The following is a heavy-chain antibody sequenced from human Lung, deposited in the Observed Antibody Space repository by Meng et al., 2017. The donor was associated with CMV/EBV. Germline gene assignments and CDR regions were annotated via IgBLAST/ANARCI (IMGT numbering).Heavy chain of an antibody. Sequence: QVRLGQCGAGVEKHSTSLSLSCMASGDTIKSYGNSWGRNAPAQGKGRRWCVSIYTSGPTYYQTSQRRVAITSVNTTNIQFMVMLSPGTAAETALYCGGSVCADDGGCYDAWGQGTLVTVSS. D-gene: IGHD3-16*01. CDR1: GDTIKSYGNS. CDR3: GSVCADDGGCYDA. V-gene: IGHV4-39*07. J-gene: IGHJ5*02. CDR2: IYTSGPT.